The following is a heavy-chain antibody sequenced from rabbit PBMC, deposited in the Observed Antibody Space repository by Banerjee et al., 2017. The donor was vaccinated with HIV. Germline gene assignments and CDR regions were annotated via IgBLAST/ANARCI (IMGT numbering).Heavy chain of an antibody. V-gene: IGHV1S45*01. CDR2: IYAGSTGTT. CDR3: ARDLAGVIGWNFNL. CDR1: GFSFSNKYV. J-gene: IGHJ4*01. Sequence: QEQLVESGGDLVKPGASLTLTCTASGFSFSNKYVMCWVRQAPGKGLEWIGTIYAGSTGTTDYASWAKGRFTISKTSSTTVTLQMTSLTAADTATYFCARDLAGVIGWNFNLWGQGTLVTVS. D-gene: IGHD4-1*01.